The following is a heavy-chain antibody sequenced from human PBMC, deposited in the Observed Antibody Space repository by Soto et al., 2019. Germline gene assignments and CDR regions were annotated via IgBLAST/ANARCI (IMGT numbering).Heavy chain of an antibody. CDR3: ARDYSHVLDP. D-gene: IGHD2-21*01. V-gene: IGHV3-74*01. CDR2: VNNDGSIT. Sequence: GGSLRLSCAASGFTFSSHWMHWVRQAPGKGLVWVSRVNNDGSITNYADSVRGRFSISRDNAKNTLYLQMSSLGAEDTAVYYCARDYSHVLDPWGQGTLVTVSS. J-gene: IGHJ5*02. CDR1: GFTFSSHW.